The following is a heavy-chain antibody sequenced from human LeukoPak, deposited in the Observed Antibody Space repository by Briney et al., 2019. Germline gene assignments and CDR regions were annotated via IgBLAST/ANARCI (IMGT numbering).Heavy chain of an antibody. D-gene: IGHD2/OR15-2a*01. J-gene: IGHJ6*03. Sequence: SETLSLTCAVSGGSISSSNWWSWVRQPPGKGLEWIGRIFHSGTTDYKTSVKGRVTISVDKSENQFSLTLTSVTAADTAVHYCARLTPTTLSLYYYYMDVWGKGTTVTVSS. V-gene: IGHV4-4*02. CDR2: IFHSGTT. CDR1: GGSISSSNW. CDR3: ARLTPTTLSLYYYYMDV.